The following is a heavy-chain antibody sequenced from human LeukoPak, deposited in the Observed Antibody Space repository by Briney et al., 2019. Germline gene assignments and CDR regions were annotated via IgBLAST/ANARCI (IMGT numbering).Heavy chain of an antibody. CDR1: GFTISTYG. CDR3: AKSVYHSGNY. V-gene: IGHV3-23*01. D-gene: IGHD3-10*01. CDR2: ISGGTT. J-gene: IGHJ4*02. Sequence: GGSLRLSCAASGFTISTYGMSWVRQAPGKGLEWVSSISGGTTYYANSVKGRFTISRDNSKNTVSLQMNSLRAEDTAVYYCAKSVYHSGNYWGQGTLVTVSS.